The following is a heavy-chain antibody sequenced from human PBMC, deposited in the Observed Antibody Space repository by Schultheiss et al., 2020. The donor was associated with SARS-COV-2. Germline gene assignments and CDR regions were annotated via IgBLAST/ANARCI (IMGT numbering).Heavy chain of an antibody. Sequence: GESLKISCAASGFTFSNAWMSWVRQAPGKGLEWVSSISSSSTYLSYADSVKGRFTISRDNAKNSLYLQMNSLRAEDTAVYYCARDRGYDFWSGYSYYYYYYMDVWGKGTTVTVSS. D-gene: IGHD3-3*01. V-gene: IGHV3-21*01. CDR1: GFTFSNAW. J-gene: IGHJ6*03. CDR2: ISSSSTYL. CDR3: ARDRGYDFWSGYSYYYYYYMDV.